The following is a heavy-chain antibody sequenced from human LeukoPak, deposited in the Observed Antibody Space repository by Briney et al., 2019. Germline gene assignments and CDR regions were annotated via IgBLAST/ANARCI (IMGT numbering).Heavy chain of an antibody. Sequence: GGSLRLSCAASGFTFSSYWMSWVRQAPGKGLEWVANIKQDGSEKYYVDSVKGRFTISRDNAKNSLYLQMNSLRAEDTAVYYCARVIEDYGYWFVPWGQGTRVTVSS. CDR1: GFTFSSYW. D-gene: IGHD4-17*01. V-gene: IGHV3-7*01. J-gene: IGHJ5*02. CDR2: IKQDGSEK. CDR3: ARVIEDYGYWFVP.